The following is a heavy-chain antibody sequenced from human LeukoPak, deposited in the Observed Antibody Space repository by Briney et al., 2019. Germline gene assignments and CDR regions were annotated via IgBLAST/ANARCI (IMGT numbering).Heavy chain of an antibody. CDR2: IIPIFGTA. J-gene: IGHJ5*02. CDR1: GCTFSSYA. D-gene: IGHD4-17*01. Sequence: GASVKVSCKASGCTFSSYAISWVRQAPGQGLEWMGGIIPIFGTANYAQKFQGRVTITADESTSTAYMELSSLRSDDTAVYYCARGRRDYVVVNNWFDPWGQGTLVTVSS. V-gene: IGHV1-69*01. CDR3: ARGRRDYVVVNNWFDP.